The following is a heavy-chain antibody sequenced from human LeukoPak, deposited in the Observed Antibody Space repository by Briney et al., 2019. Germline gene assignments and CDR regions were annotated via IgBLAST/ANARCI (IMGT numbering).Heavy chain of an antibody. Sequence: SQTLSLTCVISGDSVSSNNGAWNWIRQSPSRGLEWLGSTYYRSKWYNDYAVSMKGRITINPDTSKNQFSLQLNSVTPEDTAVYYCARDEGNTGWYTFDYWGQGTLVTVSS. CDR3: ARDEGNTGWYTFDY. J-gene: IGHJ4*02. CDR1: GDSVSSNNGA. V-gene: IGHV6-1*01. CDR2: TYYRSKWYN. D-gene: IGHD6-19*01.